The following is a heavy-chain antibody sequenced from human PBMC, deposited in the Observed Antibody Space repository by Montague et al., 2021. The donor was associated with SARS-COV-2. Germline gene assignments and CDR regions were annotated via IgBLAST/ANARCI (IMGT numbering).Heavy chain of an antibody. Sequence: SLRLSCAASGFTFSYYDMNWVRQAPGKGPEWISYISTSAYTTSYAGSVKGRFTISRDNGKNSLYLQMNSLRVEDTAVYYCTRDYRSFVGEGLDIWGRGTKDTVSS. CDR3: TRDYRSFVGEGLDI. CDR2: ISTSAYTT. J-gene: IGHJ3*02. D-gene: IGHD3-10*01. V-gene: IGHV3-48*03. CDR1: GFTFSYYD.